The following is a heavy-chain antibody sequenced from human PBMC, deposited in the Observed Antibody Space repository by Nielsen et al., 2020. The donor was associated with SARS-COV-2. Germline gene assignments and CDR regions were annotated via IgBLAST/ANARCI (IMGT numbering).Heavy chain of an antibody. CDR3: TRYDFWSANWFDP. D-gene: IGHD3-3*01. V-gene: IGHV3-49*04. Sequence: GESLKISCPASGFTFGDYAMSWVRQAPGKGLEWVGFIRSKAYGGTTEYAASVKGRFTISRDDSKSIAYLQMNSLKTEDTAVYYCTRYDFWSANWFDPWGQGTLVTVSS. CDR1: GFTFGDYA. J-gene: IGHJ5*02. CDR2: IRSKAYGGTT.